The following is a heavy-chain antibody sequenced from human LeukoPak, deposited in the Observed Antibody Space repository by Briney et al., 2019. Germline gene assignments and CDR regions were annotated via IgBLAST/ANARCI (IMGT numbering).Heavy chain of an antibody. CDR1: GFTFDDYA. J-gene: IGHJ4*02. Sequence: GGSLRLSCAASGFTFDDYAMHWVRQAPGKGLEWVSGISWNSGSIGYADSVKGRFTISRDNAKNSLYLQMNSLRAEDTALYYCAKDKGFDSSSWYGYFDYWGQGTLVTVSS. CDR2: ISWNSGSI. D-gene: IGHD6-13*01. V-gene: IGHV3-9*01. CDR3: AKDKGFDSSSWYGYFDY.